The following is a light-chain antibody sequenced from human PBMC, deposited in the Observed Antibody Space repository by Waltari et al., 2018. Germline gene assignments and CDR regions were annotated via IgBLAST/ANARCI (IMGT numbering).Light chain of an antibody. CDR3: QQYNNWPPGT. CDR2: GAS. V-gene: IGKV3-15*01. Sequence: EMVMTQSPATLSVSPGERATLSCRASQSVSSDLAWYQQKPGQAPSLLIYGASTRAGGIPARFSGSGSGTEFTLTISSLQSEDFAVYYCQQYNNWPPGTLGQGTRVEIK. J-gene: IGKJ1*01. CDR1: QSVSSD.